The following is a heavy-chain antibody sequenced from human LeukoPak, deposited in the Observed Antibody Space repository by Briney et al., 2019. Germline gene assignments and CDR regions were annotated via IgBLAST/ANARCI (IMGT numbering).Heavy chain of an antibody. Sequence: PGESLKISCKGSGYSFTSYWIGCVRQMPGKGLEWMGIIYPGDSDTRYSPSFQGQVTISADKSISTAYLQWSSLKASDTAMYYCARQSYYDSSGYSPLSAFDIWGQGTMVTVSS. J-gene: IGHJ3*02. D-gene: IGHD3-22*01. CDR1: GYSFTSYW. V-gene: IGHV5-51*01. CDR3: ARQSYYDSSGYSPLSAFDI. CDR2: IYPGDSDT.